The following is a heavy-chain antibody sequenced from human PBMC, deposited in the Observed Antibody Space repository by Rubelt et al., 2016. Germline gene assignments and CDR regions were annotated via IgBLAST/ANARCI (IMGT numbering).Heavy chain of an antibody. Sequence: EVQLLESGGGLVQPGGSLRLSCAASGFTFSSYAMSWVRQAPGKGLEWVSTISGSGGTTYYADSVKGRFTISRDNSKNTLYLQMNSLRAEDTAVYYCAKGISGSYTFFDYWGQGTLVTVSS. V-gene: IGHV3-23*01. J-gene: IGHJ4*02. CDR2: ISGSGGTT. CDR1: GFTFSSYA. CDR3: AKGISGSYTFFDY. D-gene: IGHD1-26*01.